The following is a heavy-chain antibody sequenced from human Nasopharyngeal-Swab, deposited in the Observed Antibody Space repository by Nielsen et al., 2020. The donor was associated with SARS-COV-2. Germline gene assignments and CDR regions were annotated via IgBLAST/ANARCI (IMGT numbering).Heavy chain of an antibody. D-gene: IGHD2-15*01. V-gene: IGHV3-73*01. CDR1: GFTFSDSA. CDR3: TCCCGGCYSGRDY. J-gene: IGHJ4*02. CDR2: VRRKGNNYAP. Sequence: RGSLRLSCAASGFTFSDSAIHWVRQASGKGLEWVGRVRRKGNNYAPAYSASVKGRFIIFRDDPTNTAYLQMNSLKTEDTAMYYCTCCCGGCYSGRDYWGQGTLVTVSS.